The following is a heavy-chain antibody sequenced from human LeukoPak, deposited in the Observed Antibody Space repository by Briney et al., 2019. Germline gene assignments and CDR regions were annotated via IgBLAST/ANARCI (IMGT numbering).Heavy chain of an antibody. CDR2: IYYSGST. CDR1: GGSISSYY. D-gene: IGHD2-8*02. J-gene: IGHJ4*02. Sequence: PSETLSLTCTVSGGSISSYYWSWIRQPPGKGLEWIGYIYYSGSTNYNPSLKSRVTISVDTSKNQFSLKLSSATAANTAVYYCARCPRTAYWYFDYWGQGTLVTVSS. CDR3: ARCPRTAYWYFDY. V-gene: IGHV4-59*01.